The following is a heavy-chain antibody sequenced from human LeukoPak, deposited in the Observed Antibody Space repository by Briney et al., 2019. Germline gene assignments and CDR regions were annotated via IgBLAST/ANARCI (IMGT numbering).Heavy chain of an antibody. CDR1: GFTFSSYG. D-gene: IGHD1-26*01. J-gene: IGHJ4*02. CDR3: AKPTSGDGSFLIDY. Sequence: SGGSLRLSCAASGFTFSSYGMHWVRQAPGKGLEWVAVIWYDGSYTYYAESVKGRFTISRDNSRNTPYLQMSSLRAEDTAVYYCAKPTSGDGSFLIDYWGQGTLVTVSS. CDR2: IWYDGSYT. V-gene: IGHV3-33*06.